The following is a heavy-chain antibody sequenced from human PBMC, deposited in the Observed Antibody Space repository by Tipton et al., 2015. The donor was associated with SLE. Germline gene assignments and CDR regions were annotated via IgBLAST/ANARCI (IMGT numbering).Heavy chain of an antibody. D-gene: IGHD6-19*01. CDR2: ISWNSGKI. J-gene: IGHJ1*01. CDR1: GFTFDDFA. V-gene: IGHV3-9*01. Sequence: SLRLSCAASGFTFDDFAMHWVRQTPGRGLEWVSGISWNSGKIAFADSVKGRFTIPRDNAKNSLYLQMTSLRPEDTALYYCAKGSSGWLTGGEYFQHWGQGTLVTVSS. CDR3: AKGSSGWLTGGEYFQH.